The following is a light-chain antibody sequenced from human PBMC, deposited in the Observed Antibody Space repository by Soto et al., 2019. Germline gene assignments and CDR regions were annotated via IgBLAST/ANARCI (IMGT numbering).Light chain of an antibody. CDR3: QQGHNWPLT. J-gene: IGKJ2*01. V-gene: IGKV3-15*01. CDR1: QSISSE. CDR2: GAS. Sequence: EIVMTQSPATLSVSPGESATLSCRASQSISSELAWYQQKPGQPPRLLIYGASTRATGVPARFTGSGSGSDFTLTISGLQSEDFAVYYCQQGHNWPLTFGQGNGLEI.